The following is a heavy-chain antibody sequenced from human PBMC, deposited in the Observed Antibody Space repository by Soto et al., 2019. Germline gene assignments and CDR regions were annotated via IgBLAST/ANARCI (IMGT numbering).Heavy chain of an antibody. J-gene: IGHJ4*02. CDR1: GFSLMTNGVG. Sequence: QITLKESGPTLVKPTQTLTLTCTVSGFSLMTNGVGVGWFRQPPGKALEWLALIYRDDDKRYRPSLKSRVTITRDSSKNQVVLTMTNMDPVDTATYHCAHTAPSGVYWETFNYWGQGTLVTVSS. V-gene: IGHV2-5*02. CDR3: AHTAPSGVYWETFNY. D-gene: IGHD1-26*01. CDR2: IYRDDDK.